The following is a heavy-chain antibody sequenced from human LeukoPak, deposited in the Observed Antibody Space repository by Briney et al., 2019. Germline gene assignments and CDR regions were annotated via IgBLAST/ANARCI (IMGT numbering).Heavy chain of an antibody. V-gene: IGHV4-39*01. J-gene: IGHJ6*02. CDR3: ARAYYDILTAQAYYYGMDV. D-gene: IGHD3-9*01. CDR1: GGSISSSSYY. CDR2: IYYSGST. Sequence: KPSETLSLTCTVSGGSISSSSYYWGWIRQPPGKGLEWIGSIYYSGSTYYDPSLKSRVTISVDMSNNQFSLKLSSVTAADTAVYYCARAYYDILTAQAYYYGMDVWGQGTTVTVSS.